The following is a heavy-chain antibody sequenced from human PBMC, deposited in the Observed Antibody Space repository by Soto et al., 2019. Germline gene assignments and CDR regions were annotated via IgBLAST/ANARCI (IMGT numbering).Heavy chain of an antibody. J-gene: IGHJ4*02. Sequence: ESLKISCKGSGYSFTSYWIGWVGQIPGKGLEWMGIIYPGDSDTRYSPSFQGQVTISADKSISTAYLQWSSLKASDTAMYYCARFKNSRTSNFDYWGQGTLVTVSS. CDR1: GYSFTSYW. D-gene: IGHD5-18*01. CDR3: ARFKNSRTSNFDY. V-gene: IGHV5-51*01. CDR2: IYPGDSDT.